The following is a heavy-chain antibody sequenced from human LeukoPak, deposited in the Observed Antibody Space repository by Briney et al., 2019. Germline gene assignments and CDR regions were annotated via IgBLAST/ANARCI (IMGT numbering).Heavy chain of an antibody. CDR1: GFTFSSYA. V-gene: IGHV3-23*01. J-gene: IGHJ4*02. Sequence: PGGSLRLSCAASGFTFSSYAMSWVRQAPGKGLGWVSAISGSGDKIHYADSVKGRFTISRDNSKNTLYLQMNSLRVEDTAIYYCAKDWSCDYWGQGTLITVSS. CDR3: AKDWSCDY. D-gene: IGHD1-26*01. CDR2: ISGSGDKI.